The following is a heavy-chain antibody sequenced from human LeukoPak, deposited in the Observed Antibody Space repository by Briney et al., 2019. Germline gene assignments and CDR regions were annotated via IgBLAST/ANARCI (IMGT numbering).Heavy chain of an antibody. CDR3: AKARGYSSSSENNWFDP. D-gene: IGHD6-6*01. V-gene: IGHV3-23*01. Sequence: GGSLRLSCAASGFAFSTYAMIWVRQTPGKGLEWVSHISRTGDSTIYGDAVKGRFTISRENSKSTLYLQMNSLRAEDTALYYCAKARGYSSSSENNWFDPWGQGTLVTVSS. J-gene: IGHJ5*02. CDR2: ISRTGDST. CDR1: GFAFSTYA.